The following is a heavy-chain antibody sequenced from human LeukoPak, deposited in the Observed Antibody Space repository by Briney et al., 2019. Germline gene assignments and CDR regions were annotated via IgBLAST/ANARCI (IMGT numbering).Heavy chain of an antibody. CDR1: GGSFSGYY. D-gene: IGHD6-25*01. CDR2: INHSGST. J-gene: IGHJ4*02. Sequence: SETLSLTCAVYGGSFSGYYWSWIRQPSGKGLEWIGEINHSGSTNYNPSLQSRVTISVDTTKNQFSLKLSSVTAADTAVYYCARGGQRRRAHFDYWGQGTLVTVSS. CDR3: ARGGQRRRAHFDY. V-gene: IGHV4-34*01.